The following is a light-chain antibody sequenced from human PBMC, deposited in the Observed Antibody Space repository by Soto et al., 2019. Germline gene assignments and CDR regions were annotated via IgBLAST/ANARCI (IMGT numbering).Light chain of an antibody. CDR3: QQRSNWPIT. Sequence: EILFTQSPTTLSLSPGERATLSCRASQGISRYLAWYQQKPGQAPRLLIYDASNRATGIPARFSGSGSGTDFTLTISSLEPEDFAVYYCQQRSNWPITFGQGTRLEI. V-gene: IGKV3-11*01. J-gene: IGKJ5*01. CDR1: QGISRY. CDR2: DAS.